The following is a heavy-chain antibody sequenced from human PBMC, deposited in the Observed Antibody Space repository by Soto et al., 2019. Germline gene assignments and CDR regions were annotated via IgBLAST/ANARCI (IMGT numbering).Heavy chain of an antibody. D-gene: IGHD3-10*01. CDR2: INPNSGNI. CDR3: ARGRASGSYYLLDY. Sequence: ASVKVSCKASGNTLTSYDINWVRQATGHGREWMGWINPNSGNIGYAQKFQGRVTMTRDTAIRTAYMEVSRLRSDDTAVYYCARGRASGSYYLLDYWGQGXLVTVSS. J-gene: IGHJ4*02. V-gene: IGHV1-8*01. CDR1: GNTLTSYD.